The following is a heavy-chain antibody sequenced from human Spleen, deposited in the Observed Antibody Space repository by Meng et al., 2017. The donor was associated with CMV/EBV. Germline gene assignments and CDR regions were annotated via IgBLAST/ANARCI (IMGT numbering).Heavy chain of an antibody. D-gene: IGHD3-3*01. J-gene: IGHJ4*02. CDR1: YTSASYR. Sequence: YTSASYRLSWVRHASGQGLEWMGWISPYNGNTKYAQKFLGRVTMTTDTSTSTVYMELRNLGSDDTAVYYCARGIFRFLEWLPSLDYWGQGTLVTVSS. CDR3: ARGIFRFLEWLPSLDY. CDR2: ISPYNGNT. V-gene: IGHV1-18*01.